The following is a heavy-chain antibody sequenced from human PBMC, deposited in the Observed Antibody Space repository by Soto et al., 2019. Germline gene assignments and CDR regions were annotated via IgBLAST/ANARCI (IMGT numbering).Heavy chain of an antibody. D-gene: IGHD6-13*01. Sequence: AGGSLRLSCAASEFTFHIYAMSWVRQAPGKGLEWVSAISGSGETTYYADSVKGRFTISRDNSKNTLFLQMNSLRAEDTAEYYCVKDRWTTSWYNFDYWGQGTLVTVSS. CDR1: EFTFHIYA. V-gene: IGHV3-23*01. J-gene: IGHJ4*02. CDR2: ISGSGETT. CDR3: VKDRWTTSWYNFDY.